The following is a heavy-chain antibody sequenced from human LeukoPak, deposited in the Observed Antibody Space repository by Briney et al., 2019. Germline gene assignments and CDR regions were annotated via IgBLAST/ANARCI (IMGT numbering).Heavy chain of an antibody. D-gene: IGHD3-10*01. CDR3: PRDKVRHGGGVDY. V-gene: IGHV4-59*01. Sequence: SETLSLACPVSGGSISSYYWSWIRQPPGKGLEWNGYIYYIGSTNYNPSLKTRVTISVDTSKNQFSLKLSSLTAADTDVHYCPRDKVRHGGGVDYWGQGTLVTVSS. J-gene: IGHJ4*02. CDR2: IYYIGST. CDR1: GGSISSYY.